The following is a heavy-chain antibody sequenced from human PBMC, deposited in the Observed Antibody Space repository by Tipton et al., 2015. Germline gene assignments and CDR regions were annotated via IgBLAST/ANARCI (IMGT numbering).Heavy chain of an antibody. CDR2: IDVNYGDT. CDR3: ASSVAVADRGLYYYYGMDV. J-gene: IGHJ6*02. V-gene: IGHV1-18*01. Sequence: QVQLVQSGGEVKKPGASVKVSCKASGYTFTDYGISWVRQAPGQGLEWMAWIDVNYGDTTYAQNFQGRVIMTTDTSTRTAHMEMRSLRSDDTAVYYCASSVAVADRGLYYYYGMDVWGQGTTVTVSS. D-gene: IGHD6-19*01. CDR1: GYTFTDYG.